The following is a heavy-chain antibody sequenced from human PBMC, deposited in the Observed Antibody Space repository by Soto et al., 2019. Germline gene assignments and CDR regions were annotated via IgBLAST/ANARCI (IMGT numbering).Heavy chain of an antibody. D-gene: IGHD3-3*01. CDR3: ARVSVDFWSEYRMDV. Sequence: ASVKVSCKASGYSFSSYAMHWVRQAPGQRLEWMGWINAGNGNTKYSQKFQGRVTITRDTSASTAYMELSSLRSEDTAVYYCARVSVDFWSEYRMDVWGQGTTVTVSS. J-gene: IGHJ6*02. V-gene: IGHV1-3*01. CDR2: INAGNGNT. CDR1: GYSFSSYA.